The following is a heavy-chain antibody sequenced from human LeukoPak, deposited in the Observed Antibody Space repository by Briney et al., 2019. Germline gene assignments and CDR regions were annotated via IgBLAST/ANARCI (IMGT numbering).Heavy chain of an antibody. D-gene: IGHD1-7*01. CDR2: IYHSGST. Sequence: SETLSLTCTVSGYSISSGYYWGWIRQPPGKGLEWIGSIYHSGSTYYNPSLKSRVTISVDTSKNQFSLKLSSVTAADTAVYYCARLPPYNWNYAHPREFRYYYYYMDVWGKGTTVTVSS. CDR1: GYSISSGYY. V-gene: IGHV4-38-2*02. J-gene: IGHJ6*03. CDR3: ARLPPYNWNYAHPREFRYYYYYMDV.